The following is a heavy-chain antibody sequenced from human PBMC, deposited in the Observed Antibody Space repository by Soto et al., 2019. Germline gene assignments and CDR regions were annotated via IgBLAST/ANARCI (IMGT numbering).Heavy chain of an antibody. CDR2: ISSSSSYI. CDR3: AALLLWLGEFESDY. D-gene: IGHD3-10*01. J-gene: IGHJ4*02. V-gene: IGHV3-21*01. Sequence: EVQLVESGGGLVKPGGSLRLSCAASGFTFSSYSMNWVRQAPGKGLEWVSSISSSSSYIYYADSVKGRCTISRDNAKNSLYPQMNSLRDEDTAVYYCAALLLWLGEFESDYWGQGTLVTVSS. CDR1: GFTFSSYS.